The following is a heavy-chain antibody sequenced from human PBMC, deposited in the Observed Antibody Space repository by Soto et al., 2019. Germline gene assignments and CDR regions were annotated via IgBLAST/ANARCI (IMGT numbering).Heavy chain of an antibody. Sequence: DSVKVSCKASGYFFTTSYMHWVRQAPGQGLEWMGTINPSGGSINLAQKFQGRVTMTRDTSTSTVYMELSSLRSDDTAVYFCARDSSPNRECTFDYWGQGTPVTVSS. CDR2: INPSGGSI. D-gene: IGHD2-2*01. J-gene: IGHJ4*02. CDR1: GYFFTTSY. CDR3: ARDSSPNRECTFDY. V-gene: IGHV1-46*01.